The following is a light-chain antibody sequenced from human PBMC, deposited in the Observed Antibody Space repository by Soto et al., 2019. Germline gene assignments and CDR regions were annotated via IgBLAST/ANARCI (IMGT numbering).Light chain of an antibody. CDR3: QQIYNSPFN. Sequence: IQMTQAPSTLSASLGDRVPIPCRASQSISSWLAWYQQKPGKAPKLLIYAASSLPSGVPDRFSGGVSGTDFTLTINSLQPEDLAVYYCQQIYNSPFNFGRGTKVDIK. CDR2: AAS. CDR1: QSISSW. V-gene: IGKV1-39*01. J-gene: IGKJ3*01.